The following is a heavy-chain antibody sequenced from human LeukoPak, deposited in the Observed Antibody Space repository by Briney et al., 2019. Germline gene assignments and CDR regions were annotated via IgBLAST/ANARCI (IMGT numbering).Heavy chain of an antibody. CDR2: IIPIFGTA. Sequence: SVKVSCKASGGTFSSYAISWVRQAPGQGLEWMGGIIPIFGTANYAQKFQGRVTITADKSTSTAYMELSSLRSEDTAVYYCANTIYDILTGYPYYYYGMDVWGKGTRVSVSS. D-gene: IGHD3-9*01. V-gene: IGHV1-69*06. CDR3: ANTIYDILTGYPYYYYGMDV. J-gene: IGHJ6*04. CDR1: GGTFSSYA.